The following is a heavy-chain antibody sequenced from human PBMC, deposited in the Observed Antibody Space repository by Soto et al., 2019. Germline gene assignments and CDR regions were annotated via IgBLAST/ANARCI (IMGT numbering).Heavy chain of an antibody. J-gene: IGHJ5*02. Sequence: SVKVSCKASGGAFTSYGISWVRHVPGQGLELMGGIIPIMDTTNYAPKFQGRVTISADASTDTAYMELSGLRYEDTAIYYCARVFGTNWFDPWGQGTPVTVSS. V-gene: IGHV1-69*13. CDR3: ARVFGTNWFDP. CDR2: IIPIMDTT. CDR1: GGAFTSYG. D-gene: IGHD3-10*02.